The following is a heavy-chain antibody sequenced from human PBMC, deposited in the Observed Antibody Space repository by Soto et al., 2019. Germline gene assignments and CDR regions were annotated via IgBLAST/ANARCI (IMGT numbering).Heavy chain of an antibody. CDR1: GFTFSSYA. D-gene: IGHD6-6*01. J-gene: IGHJ4*02. CDR3: AKGSEFSNSYPLDFSF. CDR2: ISGNGGST. V-gene: IGHV3-23*01. Sequence: PGGSLRLSCAASGFTFSSYAMSWVRQAPGRGLERASIISGNGGSTYYAASVKGRVTISRDNTKNTLYLQRGSLTAEDPAVYYWAKGSEFSNSYPLDFSFWGQGALVTVAS.